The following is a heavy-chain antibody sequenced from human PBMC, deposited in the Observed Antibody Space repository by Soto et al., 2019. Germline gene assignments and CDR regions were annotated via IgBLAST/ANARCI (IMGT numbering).Heavy chain of an antibody. J-gene: IGHJ4*02. CDR2: INPSGGST. CDR3: ARDGVHSGYCSGGSCYLGY. CDR1: GYTFTSYY. Sequence: ASVKVSCTASGYTFTSYYMHWVRQAPGQGLEWMGIINPSGGSTSYAQKFQGRVTMTRDTSTSTVYMELSSLRSEDTAVYYCARDGVHSGYCSGGSCYLGYWGQGTLVTVSS. D-gene: IGHD2-15*01. V-gene: IGHV1-46*03.